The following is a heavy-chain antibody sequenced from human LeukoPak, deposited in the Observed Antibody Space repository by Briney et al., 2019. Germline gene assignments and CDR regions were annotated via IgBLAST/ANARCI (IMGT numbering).Heavy chain of an antibody. CDR2: ISSSSSYI. CDR1: GFTLSSYS. Sequence: GGSLRLSCAASGFTLSSYSMNWVRQAPGKGLEWVSSISSSSSYIYYADSVKGRFTISRDNSKNTLYLQMNSPRAEDTAVYYCARKTDHQTGGDYWGQGTLVTVSS. CDR3: ARKTDHQTGGDY. D-gene: IGHD1-1*01. V-gene: IGHV3-21*01. J-gene: IGHJ4*02.